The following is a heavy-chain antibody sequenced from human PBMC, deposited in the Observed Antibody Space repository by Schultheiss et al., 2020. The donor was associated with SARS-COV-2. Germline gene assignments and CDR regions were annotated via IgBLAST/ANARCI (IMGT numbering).Heavy chain of an antibody. J-gene: IGHJ4*02. CDR2: MSYDGSNK. CDR3: ARDGTGSYSLDY. Sequence: GGSLRLSCAASGFTFSDYYMNWVRQAPGKGLEWVAVMSYDGSNKYYADSVKGRFTISRDNSRNTLYLQMNSLRLEDTAVYYCARDGTGSYSLDYWGQGTLVTVSS. D-gene: IGHD3-10*01. CDR1: GFTFSDYY. V-gene: IGHV3-30-3*01.